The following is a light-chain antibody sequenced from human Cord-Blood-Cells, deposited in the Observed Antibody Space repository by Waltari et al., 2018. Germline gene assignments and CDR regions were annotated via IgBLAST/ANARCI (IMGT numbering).Light chain of an antibody. CDR2: DAS. Sequence: EIVLTQSPATLSLYPGERATISCRASQSVSSYLAWYQQKPGQAPRLLIYDASNRATGIPARFSGSGSGTDFTLTISSLEPEDFAVYYCQQRSNWPPLTFGGGTKVEIK. V-gene: IGKV3-11*01. J-gene: IGKJ4*01. CDR3: QQRSNWPPLT. CDR1: QSVSSY.